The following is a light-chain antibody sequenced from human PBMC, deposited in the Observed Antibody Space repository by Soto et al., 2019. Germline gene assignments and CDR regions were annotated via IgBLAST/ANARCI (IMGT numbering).Light chain of an antibody. Sequence: QSALTQPPSASGSPGQSVTISCTGTSSNVGSYNYVSWYQQHPGKAPKLMIYEVSQRPSGVPDRFSGSKSDNTASLTVSGLQAEDEADYYCSSYAGSDSVIFGGGTKLTVL. V-gene: IGLV2-8*01. J-gene: IGLJ2*01. CDR3: SSYAGSDSVI. CDR2: EVS. CDR1: SSNVGSYNY.